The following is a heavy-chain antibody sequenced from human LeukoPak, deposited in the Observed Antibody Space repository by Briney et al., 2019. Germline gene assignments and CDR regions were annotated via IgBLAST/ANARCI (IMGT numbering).Heavy chain of an antibody. CDR2: IYSGGST. CDR3: ARDASPYCSSTSCYAH. D-gene: IGHD2-2*01. CDR1: GFTVSSNY. Sequence: GGSLRLSCAASGFTVSSNYMSWVRQAPGKGLEWVSVIYSGGSTYYSDSVKGRFTISRDNSKNTLYLQMNSLRAEDTAVYFCARDASPYCSSTSCYAHWGQGTLVTVSS. V-gene: IGHV3-66*01. J-gene: IGHJ4*02.